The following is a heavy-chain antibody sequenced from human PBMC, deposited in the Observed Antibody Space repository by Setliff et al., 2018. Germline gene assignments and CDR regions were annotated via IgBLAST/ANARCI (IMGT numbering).Heavy chain of an antibody. CDR1: GFTFSTYS. Sequence: HPGGSLRLSCAASGFTFSTYSMSWVRQAPGKGLEWVSAISGDSVYIYYADSVKGRFTISRDNSMNTLYLQMRSLRAEDTAIYYCANHNPARRALSGTPLDNWGQGTLVTV. CDR3: ANHNPARRALSGTPLDN. D-gene: IGHD3-9*01. V-gene: IGHV3-23*01. CDR2: ISGDSVYI. J-gene: IGHJ4*02.